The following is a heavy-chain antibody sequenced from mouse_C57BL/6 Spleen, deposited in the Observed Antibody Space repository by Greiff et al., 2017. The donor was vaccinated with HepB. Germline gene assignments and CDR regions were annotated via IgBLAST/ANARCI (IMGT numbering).Heavy chain of an antibody. CDR1: GYTFTSYG. V-gene: IGHV1-81*01. Sequence: QVQLQQSGAELARPGASVKLSCKASGYTFTSYGISWVKQRTGQGLEWIGEIYPRSGNTYYNEKFKGKATLTADKSSSTAYMELRSLTSEDSAVYFWAREMGDERGFAYWGQGTLVTVSA. D-gene: IGHD2-3*01. CDR3: AREMGDERGFAY. J-gene: IGHJ3*01. CDR2: IYPRSGNT.